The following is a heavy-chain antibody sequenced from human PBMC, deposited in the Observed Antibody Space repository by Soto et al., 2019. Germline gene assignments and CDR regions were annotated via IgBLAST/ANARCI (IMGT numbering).Heavy chain of an antibody. J-gene: IGHJ4*02. D-gene: IGHD2-15*01. CDR3: AKETYSGPLDY. CDR2: ISYDGSNK. CDR1: GFTFSSYG. Sequence: QVQLVESGGGVVQPGRSLRLSCAASGFTFSSYGMHWVRQAPGKGLEWVAVISYDGSNKYYADSVKGRFTISRDNSKNKLYLQMNSLRAEDTAVYYGAKETYSGPLDYWGQGTLVTVSS. V-gene: IGHV3-30*18.